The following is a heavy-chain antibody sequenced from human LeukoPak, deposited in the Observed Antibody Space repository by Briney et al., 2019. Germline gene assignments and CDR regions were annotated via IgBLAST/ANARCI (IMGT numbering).Heavy chain of an antibody. V-gene: IGHV3-23*01. Sequence: GGSLRLSCRTSGFTFSDYAMSWVRQAPGKGLEWVSAVSGSGGSTYYADSVEGRFTISRDDSKNTLHLQMNSLRAEDTAVYYCAKRGVTGYKEAFDYWGQGTLVTVSS. D-gene: IGHD3-9*01. CDR2: VSGSGGST. J-gene: IGHJ4*02. CDR1: GFTFSDYA. CDR3: AKRGVTGYKEAFDY.